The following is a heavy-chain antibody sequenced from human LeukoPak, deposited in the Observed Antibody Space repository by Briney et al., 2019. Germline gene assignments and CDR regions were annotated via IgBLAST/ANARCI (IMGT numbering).Heavy chain of an antibody. CDR1: GGSFSGYY. D-gene: IGHD3-3*01. V-gene: IGHV4-34*01. J-gene: IGHJ5*02. CDR3: ARQGFWSGYQISNWFDP. Sequence: PSETLSLTCAVYGGSFSGYYWSWIRQPPGKGLEWIGEINHSGSTNYNPSLKSRVTISVDTSKNQFSLKLSSVTAADTAVYYCARQGFWSGYQISNWFDPWGQGTLVTVSS. CDR2: INHSGST.